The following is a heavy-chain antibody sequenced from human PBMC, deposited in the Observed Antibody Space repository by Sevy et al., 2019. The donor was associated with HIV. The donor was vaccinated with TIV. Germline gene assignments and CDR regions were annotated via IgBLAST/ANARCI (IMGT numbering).Heavy chain of an antibody. V-gene: IGHV3-7*01. CDR3: ARELVLITVNGASDDAADI. CDR2: IKQDGSDK. Sequence: GSLRLSCAASGFTFSGYYMTWVRQAPGKGLEWVANIKQDGSDKYYVDSVKGRFTISRDNAKNSLYLQMNSLRVEDTAVYYCARELVLITVNGASDDAADIWGQGTMVTVSS. D-gene: IGHD3-22*01. J-gene: IGHJ3*02. CDR1: GFTFSGYY.